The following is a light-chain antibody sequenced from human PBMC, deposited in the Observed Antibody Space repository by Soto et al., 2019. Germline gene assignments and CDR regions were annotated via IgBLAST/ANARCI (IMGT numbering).Light chain of an antibody. CDR3: QYYGTSPKP. CDR1: QSVSSSY. CDR2: GAS. Sequence: IVLTQSPGTLSFSPGERATLSCRASQSVSSSYLAWYQQKPGQAPRLLILGASSRATGIPDRFSGSGSGTDFTLTISRLEPEDFAVYYCQYYGTSPKPFGQGTKVEIX. J-gene: IGKJ1*01. V-gene: IGKV3-20*01.